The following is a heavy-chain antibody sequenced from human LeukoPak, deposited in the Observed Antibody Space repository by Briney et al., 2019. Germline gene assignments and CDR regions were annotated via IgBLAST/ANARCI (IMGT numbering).Heavy chain of an antibody. Sequence: PGGSLRLSCAASGFTFSSYGMHWVRQAPGKGLEWVAVISYDGSNKYYADSVKGRFTISRDNSKNTPYLQMNSLRAEDTAVYYCAKDVVVVIRHNFDYWGQGTLVTVSS. CDR2: ISYDGSNK. J-gene: IGHJ4*02. CDR3: AKDVVVVIRHNFDY. CDR1: GFTFSSYG. V-gene: IGHV3-30*18. D-gene: IGHD3-22*01.